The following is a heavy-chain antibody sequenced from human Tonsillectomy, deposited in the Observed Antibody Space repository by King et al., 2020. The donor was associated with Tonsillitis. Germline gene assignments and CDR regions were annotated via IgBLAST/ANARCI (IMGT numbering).Heavy chain of an antibody. CDR3: SKDNYHGPGGSFDY. J-gene: IGHJ4*02. D-gene: IGHD3-10*01. CDR2: INWNSGIV. CDR1: GFTFHDYA. V-gene: IGHV3-9*01. Sequence: VQLVESGGGLVQPGRSLRLSCAVSGFTFHDYAMHWVRQAPGKGLEWVSGINWNSGIVAYADSVKGRFTISRDNAKNSLYLQMHSLRVDDTALYYCSKDNYHGPGGSFDYWGQGALVTVSS.